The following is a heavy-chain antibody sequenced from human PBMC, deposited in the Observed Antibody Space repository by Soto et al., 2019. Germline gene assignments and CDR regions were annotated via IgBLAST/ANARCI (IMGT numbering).Heavy chain of an antibody. D-gene: IGHD5-12*01. J-gene: IGHJ3*02. CDR2: IKQDGSEQ. Sequence: GGSLRLSCAASGFTFSNYWVSWVRQAPGKGLEWLANIKQDGSEQYYVDSVRGRFTISRDNAKNSLYLQMNSLRAEDTALYYCARVPPGGYSGYDSAFDIWGQGTMVTVSS. CDR1: GFTFSNYW. CDR3: ARVPPGGYSGYDSAFDI. V-gene: IGHV3-7*03.